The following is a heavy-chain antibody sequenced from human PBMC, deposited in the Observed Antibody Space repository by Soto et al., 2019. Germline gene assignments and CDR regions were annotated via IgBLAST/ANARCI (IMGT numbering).Heavy chain of an antibody. Sequence: EVQLLESGGGSVQPGGSLRLSCAASGFTFSSYAMHWVRQPPGKGLEWVSSISHSGGTAYYADSVKGRFSISRDSLVNTRYLKMNSLRAEDTAGYYVAKGRVQKWSLDYWGQGTLVTVSP. D-gene: IGHD6-19*01. J-gene: IGHJ4*02. CDR1: GFTFSSYA. CDR3: AKGRVQKWSLDY. V-gene: IGHV3-23*01. CDR2: ISHSGGTA.